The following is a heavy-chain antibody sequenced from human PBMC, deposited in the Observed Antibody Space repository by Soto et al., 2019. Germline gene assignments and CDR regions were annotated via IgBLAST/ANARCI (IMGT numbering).Heavy chain of an antibody. CDR3: ARDGSDYYDSSGYYFDY. V-gene: IGHV4-31*03. J-gene: IGHJ4*02. Sequence: SETLSLTCTVSGGSISSGGYYWSWIRQHPGKGLEWIGYIYYSGSTYYNPSLKSRVTISVDTSKNQFSMKLSSVTDADTAMYYCARDGSDYYDSSGYYFDYWGQGTLVTVSS. CDR1: GGSISSGGYY. CDR2: IYYSGST. D-gene: IGHD3-22*01.